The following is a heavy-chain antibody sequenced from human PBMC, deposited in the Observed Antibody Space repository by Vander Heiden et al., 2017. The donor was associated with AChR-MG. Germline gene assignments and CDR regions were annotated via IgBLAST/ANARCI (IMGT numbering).Heavy chain of an antibody. CDR3: SGSGSMPRRGDY. Sequence: EVQLVESGGRLVKPGRSLRFSCTVPGFNFGCNAMSWFCQAPGKWLECVGFIRSKAYGGTTEYAASVKGRFAISRDDSKSIAYLQMHSLKTEDTAVYYCSGSGSMPRRGDYWGQGTLVNVSS. CDR2: IRSKAYGGTT. J-gene: IGHJ4*02. D-gene: IGHD2-2*01. V-gene: IGHV3-49*05. CDR1: GFNFGCNA.